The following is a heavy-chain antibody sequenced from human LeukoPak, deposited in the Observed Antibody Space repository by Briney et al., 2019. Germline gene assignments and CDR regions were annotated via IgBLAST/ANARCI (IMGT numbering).Heavy chain of an antibody. CDR3: ARRAGAYSHHYDY. CDR2: ISGSGGST. J-gene: IGHJ4*02. V-gene: IGHV3-23*01. D-gene: IGHD4-23*01. CDR1: GFTFSSYA. Sequence: GGSLRLSCAASGFTFSSYAMSWVRQAPGKGLEWVSAISGSGGSTYYADSVRGRFTISSDNSNNTLYPQTNSLRAEDTAMYYCARRAGAYSHHYDYWGQGTLVTVSS.